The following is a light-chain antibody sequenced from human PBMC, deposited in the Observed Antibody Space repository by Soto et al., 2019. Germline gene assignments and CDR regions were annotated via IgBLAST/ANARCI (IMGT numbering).Light chain of an antibody. CDR1: QGISSY. Sequence: DIQMTPSPSTLSASVLYIVIITFRSSQGISSYLAWYQQKPGKAPKLLIQAASTLHSGVPSRFSGSGSGIDFTLTISSLQSEDFAVYYCKQYKNGWKFGQGTKVDIK. CDR3: KQYKNGWK. CDR2: AAS. J-gene: IGKJ1*01. V-gene: IGKV1-9*01.